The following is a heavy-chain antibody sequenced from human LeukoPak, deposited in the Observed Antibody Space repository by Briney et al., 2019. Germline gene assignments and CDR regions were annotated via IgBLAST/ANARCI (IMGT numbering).Heavy chain of an antibody. V-gene: IGHV7-4-1*02. Sequence: ASVEVSCKASGYTFKSYAMNWVRQAPGQGLEWMGWINTKTGNPTYAQGFTGRFVFSLDTSASTAYLQISSLKAEDTAVYYCARRSWYNSDNWFAPWGQGTLVTVSS. D-gene: IGHD6-13*01. CDR1: GYTFKSYA. CDR2: INTKTGNP. CDR3: ARRSWYNSDNWFAP. J-gene: IGHJ5*02.